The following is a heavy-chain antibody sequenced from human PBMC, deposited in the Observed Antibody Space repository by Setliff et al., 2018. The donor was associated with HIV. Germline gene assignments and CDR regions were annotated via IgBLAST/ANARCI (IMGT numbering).Heavy chain of an antibody. CDR3: ARDLKFGSSGHYYYYMDI. V-gene: IGHV3-30*04. CDR1: GFTFSSYP. J-gene: IGHJ6*03. D-gene: IGHD6-6*01. Sequence: LSLSCAGSGFTFSSYPMHWVRQAPGKGLEWVALVSHDGSYKYYADSVQGRFTFSRDNSKNTLSLQMNSLRAGDTAVYYCARDLKFGSSGHYYYYMDIWGKGTTVTVSS. CDR2: VSHDGSYK.